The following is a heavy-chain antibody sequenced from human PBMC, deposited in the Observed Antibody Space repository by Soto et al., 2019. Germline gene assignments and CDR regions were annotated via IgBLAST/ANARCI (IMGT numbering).Heavy chain of an antibody. CDR1: GFTFSSYA. Sequence: EVQLLESGGGLVQPGGSLRLSCAASGFTFSSYAMSWVRQAPGKGLEWVSSISGSLGNTYYAGSVKGRFTISRDNSKNTLYLQMNSLRAEDTAIYYCANSQYAGNWFDPWGQGTLVTDSS. D-gene: IGHD2-2*01. CDR2: ISGSLGNT. V-gene: IGHV3-23*01. CDR3: ANSQYAGNWFDP. J-gene: IGHJ5*02.